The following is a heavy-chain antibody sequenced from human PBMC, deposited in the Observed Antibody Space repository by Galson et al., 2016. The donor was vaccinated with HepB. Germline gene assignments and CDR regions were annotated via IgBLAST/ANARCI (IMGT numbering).Heavy chain of an antibody. CDR2: ISRGSGYI. V-gene: IGHV3-21*01. CDR1: GFTSSTYN. CDR3: CVDTAMDYVFDY. J-gene: IGHJ4*02. Sequence: SLRLSCAASGFTSSTYNMNWVRQAPGKGLEWVSSISRGSGYIYYADSVKGRFTISRDNAKNSLYLQMNSLRAEDTAVYYCCVDTAMDYVFDYWGQGTQVTVSS. D-gene: IGHD5-18*01.